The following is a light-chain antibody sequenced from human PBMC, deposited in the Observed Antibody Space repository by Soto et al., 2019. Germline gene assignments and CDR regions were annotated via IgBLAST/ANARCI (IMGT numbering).Light chain of an antibody. CDR1: SSDVGGYNY. J-gene: IGLJ2*01. CDR2: EVN. V-gene: IGLV2-8*01. CDR3: SSYAGSNSVV. Sequence: QSALTQPPSASGSPGQSVTISCTGSSSDVGGYNYVSGYQHHPGKAPKLMIYEVNKRPSGVPDRFSGSKSGNTASLTVSGLQAEDEADYYCSSYAGSNSVVFGGGTQLTVL.